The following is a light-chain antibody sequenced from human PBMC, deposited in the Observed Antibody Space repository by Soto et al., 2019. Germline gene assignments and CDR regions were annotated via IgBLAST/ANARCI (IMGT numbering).Light chain of an antibody. Sequence: QSVLTQPASVSGSPGQSISISCTGTSSDDGSYNLVSWYQQHPGKAPKLMIYEGSKRPSGVSNRFSGSKSGNTASLTISGLQAEDEADYYCCSYAGSSTFRVVFGGGTKLTVL. CDR1: SSDDGSYNL. V-gene: IGLV2-23*03. CDR3: CSYAGSSTFRVV. CDR2: EGS. J-gene: IGLJ2*01.